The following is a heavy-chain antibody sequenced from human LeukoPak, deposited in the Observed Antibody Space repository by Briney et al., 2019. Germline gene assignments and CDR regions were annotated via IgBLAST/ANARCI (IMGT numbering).Heavy chain of an antibody. CDR2: ISSSGSTI. CDR1: GFTFSSYE. D-gene: IGHD5-24*01. J-gene: IGHJ4*02. CDR3: ASSRDGRYFDY. V-gene: IGHV3-48*03. Sequence: SGGSLRLSCAASGFTFSSYEMDWVRQTPGKGLEWVSYISSSGSTIYYADSVKGRFTISRDNAKNPLYLQMDSLRAEDTAVYYCASSRDGRYFDYWGQGTLVTVSS.